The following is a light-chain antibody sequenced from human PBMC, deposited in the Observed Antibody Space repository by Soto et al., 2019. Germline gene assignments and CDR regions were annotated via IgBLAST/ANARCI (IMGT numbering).Light chain of an antibody. V-gene: IGLV1-51*01. Sequence: QSVLTQPPSVSAAPGQTVTISCSGSSSNIGKYYVSWYQQLPGEAPKLLIYDSNKRPSGIPERFSASRSGTSATLGITGLQTGDEADYYCGAWDDSLRLYVFGPGTTVTVL. CDR1: SSNIGKYY. J-gene: IGLJ1*01. CDR2: DSN. CDR3: GAWDDSLRLYV.